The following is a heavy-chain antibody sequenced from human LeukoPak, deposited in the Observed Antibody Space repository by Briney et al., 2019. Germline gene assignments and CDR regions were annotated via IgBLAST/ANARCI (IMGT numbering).Heavy chain of an antibody. Sequence: GGSLRPSCSASGFTFNNAWMHWVRQAPGKGLEWVSYISTSGSTIYYADSVKGRFTISRDDAKNSLYLQMNSLRAEDTAIYYCARDRTWMLDYWGQGTLVTVSS. J-gene: IGHJ4*02. CDR2: ISTSGSTI. CDR1: GFTFNNAW. CDR3: ARDRTWMLDY. V-gene: IGHV3-48*04. D-gene: IGHD2-2*03.